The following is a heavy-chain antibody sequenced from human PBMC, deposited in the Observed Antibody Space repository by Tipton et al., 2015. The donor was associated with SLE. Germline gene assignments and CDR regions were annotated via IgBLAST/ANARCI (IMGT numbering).Heavy chain of an antibody. CDR3: AREYSSSQLGFDP. V-gene: IGHV1-69*05. J-gene: IGHJ5*02. CDR2: IIPIFGTA. CDR1: GFTFSSYA. D-gene: IGHD6-6*01. Sequence: SCAASGFTFSSYAISWVRQAPGQGLEWMGGIIPIFGTANYAQKFQGRVTITTDESTSTAYMELSSLRSEDTAVYYCAREYSSSQLGFDPWGQGTLVTVSS.